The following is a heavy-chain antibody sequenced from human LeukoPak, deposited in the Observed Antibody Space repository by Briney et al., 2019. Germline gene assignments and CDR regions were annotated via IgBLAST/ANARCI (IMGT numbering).Heavy chain of an antibody. D-gene: IGHD3-9*01. CDR1: GFTLSSYE. CDR2: ISSSGSTI. CDR3: SRATTYDILTGYSDY. J-gene: IGHJ4*02. Sequence: PGGSLRLSCAASGFTLSSYEMNWVRQAPGKGLEWVSYISSSGSTIYYADSVKGRFTISRDNAKNSLYLQMNSLRAEDTAVYYCSRATTYDILTGYSDYWGQGTLVTVSS. V-gene: IGHV3-48*03.